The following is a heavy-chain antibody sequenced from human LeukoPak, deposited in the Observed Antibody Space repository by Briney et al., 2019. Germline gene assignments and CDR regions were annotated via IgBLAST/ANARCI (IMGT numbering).Heavy chain of an antibody. Sequence: GGSLKLSCAASGFPFRRYSMNWVRQAPGGGPEWVSSITSSSSKKDYVDSVKGRFTVSRDNAKNSLYLQMNSLRAEDTAVYYCARERGDPMGRGVIIKHKYYYYMDVWGKGTTVTVSS. J-gene: IGHJ6*03. CDR2: ITSSSSKK. V-gene: IGHV3-21*01. CDR1: GFPFRRYS. D-gene: IGHD3-10*01. CDR3: ARERGDPMGRGVIIKHKYYYYMDV.